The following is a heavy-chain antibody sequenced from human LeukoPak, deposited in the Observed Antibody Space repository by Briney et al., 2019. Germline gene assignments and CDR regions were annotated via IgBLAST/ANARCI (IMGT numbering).Heavy chain of an antibody. CDR1: GGSFSGYY. Sequence: PSETLSLTCAVYGGSFSGYYWSWIRQPPGKGLEWIGEINHSGSTSYNPSLKSRVTISVDTSKNQFSLKLRSVTAADTAVYYCATSGGSGNGAYNWFDPWGQGTRVTVSS. J-gene: IGHJ5*02. D-gene: IGHD3-10*01. V-gene: IGHV4-34*01. CDR2: INHSGST. CDR3: ATSGGSGNGAYNWFDP.